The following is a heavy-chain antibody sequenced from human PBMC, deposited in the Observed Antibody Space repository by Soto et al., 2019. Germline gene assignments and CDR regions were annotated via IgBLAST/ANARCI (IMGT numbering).Heavy chain of an antibody. V-gene: IGHV1-69*06. D-gene: IGHD3-22*01. J-gene: IGHJ5*02. CDR3: ARDGEGESSGSNNWFDP. CDR2: IIPIFGTA. CDR1: RGTFISYS. Sequence: SVKVSFQASRGTFISYSISWGRQAPGQGLEWMGGIIPIFGTANYAQKFQGRVTITADKSTSTAYMELSSLRSEDTAVYYCARDGEGESSGSNNWFDPWGQGTLVTVSS.